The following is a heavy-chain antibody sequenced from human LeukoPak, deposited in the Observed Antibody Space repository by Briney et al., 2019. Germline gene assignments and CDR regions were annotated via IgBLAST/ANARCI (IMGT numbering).Heavy chain of an antibody. CDR1: GGSISTSSYY. CDR2: MYYSGTT. D-gene: IGHD6-13*01. J-gene: IGHJ4*02. CDR3: AARAATGTIVDS. Sequence: PSETLSLTRTVSGGSISTSSYYWGWIRQPPGKGLEWIGNMYYSGTTYYDPSLKSRVTMSVDTSKNQFSLRLTSVAAADTAVYYCAARAATGTIVDSWGQGTLVTVSS. V-gene: IGHV4-39*01.